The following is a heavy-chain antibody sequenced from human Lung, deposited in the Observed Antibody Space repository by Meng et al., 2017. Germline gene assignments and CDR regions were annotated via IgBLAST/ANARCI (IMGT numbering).Heavy chain of an antibody. V-gene: IGHV3-11*01. J-gene: IGHJ4*02. CDR2: ISGSDRTI. CDR1: GFTFSDNY. CDR3: ATGVRGGFSYD. Sequence: QVQLLGSGGGLVKPGGSLRLSCAASGFTFSDNYMNWIRQAPGKGLEWVSYISGSDRTIYYADSVKGRFTISRDNAKNSLYLQMNSLAAEDTAVYFFATGVRGGFSYDWGQGTLVTVSS. D-gene: IGHD2-15*01.